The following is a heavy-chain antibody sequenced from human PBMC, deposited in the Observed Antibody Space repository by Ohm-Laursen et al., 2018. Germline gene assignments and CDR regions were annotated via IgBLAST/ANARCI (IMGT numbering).Heavy chain of an antibody. D-gene: IGHD3-9*01. J-gene: IGHJ4*02. CDR3: VSHSTGYGSFDGY. Sequence: SQTLSLTCTVSGGSISTYYWSWIRQPPGKGLEWIGNIHYSGSTNYNPSLESRVIISKDTSKNQFSLKLSSVTAADTAVYYCVSHSTGYGSFDGYWGQGTLVTASS. CDR1: GGSISTYY. CDR2: IHYSGST. V-gene: IGHV4-59*08.